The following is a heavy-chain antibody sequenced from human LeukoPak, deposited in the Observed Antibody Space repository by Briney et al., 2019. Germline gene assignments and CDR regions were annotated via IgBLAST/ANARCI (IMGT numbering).Heavy chain of an antibody. CDR3: AKDPKASSGWYLVKAY. CDR1: GFTFSSYA. CDR2: ISGSGGST. Sequence: PGGSLRLSCAASGFTFSSYAMSWVRQAPGKGLEWVSAISGSGGSTYYADSVKGRFTISRDNSKNTLYLQMNSLRAEDTAVYYCAKDPKASSGWYLVKAYWGQGTLVTVSS. V-gene: IGHV3-23*01. J-gene: IGHJ4*02. D-gene: IGHD6-19*01.